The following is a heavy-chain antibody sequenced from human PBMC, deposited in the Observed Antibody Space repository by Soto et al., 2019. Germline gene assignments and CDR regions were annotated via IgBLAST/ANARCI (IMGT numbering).Heavy chain of an antibody. CDR1: GFTFSNYV. D-gene: IGHD3-10*01. V-gene: IGHV3-33*03. CDR2: VWYDGTNK. CDR3: ARLLGDVTTLDY. J-gene: IGHJ4*02. Sequence: PGGSLRLSCAASGFTFSNYVIHWVRQAPGKGPEWVAVVWYDGTNKYYADSVKGRFTISRDDAKHSLFLYMNSLRAEDTAVYYCARLLGDVTTLDYWGQGTLVTVSS.